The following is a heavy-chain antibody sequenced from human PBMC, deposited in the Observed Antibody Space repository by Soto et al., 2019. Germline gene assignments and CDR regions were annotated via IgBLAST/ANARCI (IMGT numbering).Heavy chain of an antibody. Sequence: GGSLRLSCAASGFTFTRYSMNWVRQAPGKGLEWVSSISSTTNYIYYGDSMKGRFTISRDNAKNSLYLEMNSLRAEDTAVYYCARELRSSSWKSFFDYWGQGTLVTVSS. V-gene: IGHV3-21*06. CDR3: ARELRSSSWKSFFDY. J-gene: IGHJ4*02. D-gene: IGHD6-13*01. CDR2: ISSTTNYI. CDR1: GFTFTRYS.